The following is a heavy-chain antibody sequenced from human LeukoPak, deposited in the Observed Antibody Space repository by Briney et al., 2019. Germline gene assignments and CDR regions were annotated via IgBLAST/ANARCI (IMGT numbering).Heavy chain of an antibody. Sequence: GSLRLSCAASGFTFSSYWMSWVRQAPGKGLEWVANIKQDGSEKYYVDSVKGRFTISRDNAKNSLYLQMNSLRAEDTAVYYCAREGNYYDSSGYYGYWGQGTLVTVSS. CDR2: IKQDGSEK. J-gene: IGHJ4*02. V-gene: IGHV3-7*01. D-gene: IGHD3-22*01. CDR3: AREGNYYDSSGYYGY. CDR1: GFTFSSYW.